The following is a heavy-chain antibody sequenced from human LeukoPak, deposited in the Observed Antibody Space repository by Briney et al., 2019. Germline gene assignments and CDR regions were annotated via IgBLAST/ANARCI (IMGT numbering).Heavy chain of an antibody. CDR3: ARGDLYSSSWYN. V-gene: IGHV4-61*02. J-gene: IGHJ4*02. CDR1: GGSISSGSYY. CDR2: IYTSGST. Sequence: PSQTLSLTCTVSGGSISSGSYYWSWIRQPAGKGLEWIGRIYTSGSTHYNPSLKSRVTISVDTSKNQFSLKLSSVTAADTAVYYCARGDLYSSSWYNWGQGTLVTVSS. D-gene: IGHD6-13*01.